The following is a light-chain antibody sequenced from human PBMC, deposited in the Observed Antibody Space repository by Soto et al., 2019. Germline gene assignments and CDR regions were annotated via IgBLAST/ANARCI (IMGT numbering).Light chain of an antibody. CDR3: CSYAGSYTWV. Sequence: QSALTQPRSVSGSPGQSVTISCTGTSSDVGDYNYVSWYQQHPGKAPKLMIYDVSKRPSGVPDRFSGSKSGNTASLTIFGLQAEDEADYYCCSYAGSYTWVFGGGTKLTVL. CDR2: DVS. CDR1: SSDVGDYNY. V-gene: IGLV2-11*01. J-gene: IGLJ3*02.